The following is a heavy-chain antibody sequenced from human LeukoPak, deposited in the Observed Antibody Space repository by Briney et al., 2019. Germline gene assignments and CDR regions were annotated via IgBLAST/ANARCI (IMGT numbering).Heavy chain of an antibody. J-gene: IGHJ6*02. Sequence: GGSLRLSCAASGFTFSDFAMQWLRQAPGKGLEYVSTISSNGISPYYANSVKGRFTISRDNSKNTLYLQMGSLRADDTAVYYCVRAHSIHNYHYGIDVWGHGTTVTVSS. CDR1: GFTFSDFA. CDR3: VRAHSIHNYHYGIDV. CDR2: ISSNGISP. D-gene: IGHD3-3*01. V-gene: IGHV3-64*01.